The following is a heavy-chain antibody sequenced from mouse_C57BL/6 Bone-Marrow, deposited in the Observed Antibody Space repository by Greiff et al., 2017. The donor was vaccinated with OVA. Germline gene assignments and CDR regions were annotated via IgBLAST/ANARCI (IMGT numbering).Heavy chain of an antibody. CDR2: ISDGGSYT. CDR1: GFTFSSYA. D-gene: IGHD2-1*01. Sequence: EVQVVESGGGLVKPGGSLKLSCAASGFTFSSYAMSWVRQTPEKRLEWVATISDGGSYTYYPDNVKGRFTISRDNAKNNLYLQMSHLKSEDTAMYYCARGGGNYLYYAMDYWGQGTSVTVSS. CDR3: ARGGGNYLYYAMDY. J-gene: IGHJ4*01. V-gene: IGHV5-4*01.